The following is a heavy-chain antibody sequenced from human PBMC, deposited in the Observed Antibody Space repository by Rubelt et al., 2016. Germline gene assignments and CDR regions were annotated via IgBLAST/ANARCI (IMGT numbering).Heavy chain of an antibody. J-gene: IGHJ3*02. CDR2: VYYSGTT. CDR1: GGSISSSSYY. CDR3: APIRGFLEAGDAFDI. D-gene: IGHD3-3*01. V-gene: IGHV4-39*01. Sequence: QLQLQESGPGLVKPSETLSLTCTVSGGSISSSSYYWGWIRQPPGKGLEWIGNVYYSGTTYYNQSLKVRITMFVDASKNEFSLNLSSVTAADTAVYYCAPIRGFLEAGDAFDIWGQGTMVTVSS.